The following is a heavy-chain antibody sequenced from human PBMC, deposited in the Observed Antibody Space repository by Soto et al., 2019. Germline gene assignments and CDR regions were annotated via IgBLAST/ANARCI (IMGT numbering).Heavy chain of an antibody. CDR3: ARVRGSPDHFDY. D-gene: IGHD3-10*01. CDR2: IYYSGST. J-gene: IGHJ4*02. V-gene: IGHV4-59*01. Sequence: PSETLSLTCTVSGGSLSSYYWSWIRQPPGKGLEWIGYIYYSGSTNYNPSLKSRVTISVDTSKNQFSLKLSSVTAADTAVYYCARVRGSPDHFDYWGQGTLVNVSS. CDR1: GGSLSSYY.